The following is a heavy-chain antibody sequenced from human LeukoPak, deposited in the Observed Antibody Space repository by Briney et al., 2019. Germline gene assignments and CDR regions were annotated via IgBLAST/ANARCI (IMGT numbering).Heavy chain of an antibody. Sequence: PPETLSLTCAVYGGSFSGYYWTWIRQPAGKGLEWIGRIYISGSTNYSPSLKSRVTMSVDTSKNQFSLNLISVTAADTAVYYCARALNPLTGTYYFDYWGQGTLVTVSS. J-gene: IGHJ4*02. CDR1: GGSFSGYY. V-gene: IGHV4-59*10. CDR3: ARALNPLTGTYYFDY. D-gene: IGHD4/OR15-4a*01. CDR2: IYISGST.